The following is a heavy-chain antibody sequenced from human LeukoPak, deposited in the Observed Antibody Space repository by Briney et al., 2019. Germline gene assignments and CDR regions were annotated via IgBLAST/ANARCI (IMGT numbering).Heavy chain of an antibody. D-gene: IGHD6-19*01. J-gene: IGHJ4*02. V-gene: IGHV1-69*13. Sequence: GASVKVSCKASGGTFSSYAISWVRQAPGQGLEWMGGIIPIFGTANYAQKFQGRVTITADESTSTAYMELSSLRSEDTAVYYCARVIIGPVAGNKFDYWGQGTLVTVSS. CDR3: ARVIIGPVAGNKFDY. CDR2: IIPIFGTA. CDR1: GGTFSSYA.